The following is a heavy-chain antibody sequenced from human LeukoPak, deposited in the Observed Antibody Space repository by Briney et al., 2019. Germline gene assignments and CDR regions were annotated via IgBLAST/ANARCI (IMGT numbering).Heavy chain of an antibody. Sequence: GASVKVSCKASGYTFTSYAMNWVRQAPGQGLEWMGWINTNTGNPTYAQGFTGRFVFSLDTSISTAYLQICSLKAEDTAVYYCARDVRPLYYYGSGSNRFDPWGQGTLVTVSS. CDR3: ARDVRPLYYYGSGSNRFDP. CDR1: GYTFTSYA. CDR2: INTNTGNP. J-gene: IGHJ5*02. V-gene: IGHV7-4-1*01. D-gene: IGHD3-10*01.